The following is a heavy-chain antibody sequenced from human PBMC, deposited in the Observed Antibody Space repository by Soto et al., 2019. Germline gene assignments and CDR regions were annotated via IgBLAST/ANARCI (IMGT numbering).Heavy chain of an antibody. J-gene: IGHJ6*03. V-gene: IGHV3-11*01. Sequence: QVQLVESGGGLVKPGGSLRLSCAASGFTFSDYYMSWIRQAPGKGLEWVSYISSSGSTIYYADSVKGRFTISRDNAKNSLYLQMNSLRAEDTAVYYCARDRSSSWYYLEPVGYYMDVWGKGTTVTVSS. CDR2: ISSSGSTI. D-gene: IGHD6-13*01. CDR1: GFTFSDYY. CDR3: ARDRSSSWYYLEPVGYYMDV.